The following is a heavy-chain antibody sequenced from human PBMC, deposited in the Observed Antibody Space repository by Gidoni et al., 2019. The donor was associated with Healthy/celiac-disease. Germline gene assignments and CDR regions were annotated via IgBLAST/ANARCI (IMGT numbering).Heavy chain of an antibody. D-gene: IGHD4-17*01. CDR3: ASGEDDYGDYVVS. V-gene: IGHV4-39*01. J-gene: IGHJ4*02. Sequence: QLQLQESGPGLVKPSETLSLTCTVSGGSISSSSYYWGWIRQPPGKGLEWIGSIYYSGSTYYNPSLKSRVTISVDTSKNQFSLKLSSVTAADTAVYYCASGEDDYGDYVVSWGQGTLVTVSS. CDR2: IYYSGST. CDR1: GGSISSSSYY.